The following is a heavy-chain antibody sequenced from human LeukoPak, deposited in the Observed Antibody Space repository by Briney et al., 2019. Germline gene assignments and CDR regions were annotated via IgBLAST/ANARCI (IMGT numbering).Heavy chain of an antibody. CDR1: GFTVSSNY. V-gene: IGHV3-53*01. CDR2: IYSGGST. CDR3: ARARPSGSSACYFDY. D-gene: IGHD6-19*01. Sequence: GGSLRLSCAASGFTVSSNYMSWVRQAPGKGLEWVSVIYSGGSTYYADSVKGRFTISRDNSKNTLYLQMNSLRAEDTAVYYCARARPSGSSACYFDYWGQGTLVTVSS. J-gene: IGHJ4*02.